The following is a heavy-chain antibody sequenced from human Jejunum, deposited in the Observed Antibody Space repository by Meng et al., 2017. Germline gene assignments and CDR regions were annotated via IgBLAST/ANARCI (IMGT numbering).Heavy chain of an antibody. CDR1: GFSLSTYGMR. V-gene: IGHV2-70*04. D-gene: IGHD2-15*01. J-gene: IGHJ5*02. Sequence: SGSTLVKPTQTVTLTCSLSGFSLSTYGMRVSWSRQPPGKALEWLARIDWDDDKFYSTSLKTRLTISKDTSKNQVVLTMTNMDPVDTATYYCARIRGGNWFALWGQGNPVNVDS. CDR3: ARIRGGNWFAL. CDR2: IDWDDDK.